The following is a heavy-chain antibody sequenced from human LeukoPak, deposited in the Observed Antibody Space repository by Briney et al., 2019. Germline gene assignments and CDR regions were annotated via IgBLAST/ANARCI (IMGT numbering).Heavy chain of an antibody. Sequence: GGSLRLSCAASGFTFSSYGMTWVRQAPGKGLEWDSVISGSGSSTYYADSVKGRFTISRDNAKNSLYLQMNRLRVEDTAVYYCARIRFGESYAPKSYYYYYMDVWGIGTTVTISS. CDR2: ISGSGSST. D-gene: IGHD3-10*01. CDR1: GFTFSSYG. CDR3: ARIRFGESYAPKSYYYYYMDV. V-gene: IGHV3-23*01. J-gene: IGHJ6*03.